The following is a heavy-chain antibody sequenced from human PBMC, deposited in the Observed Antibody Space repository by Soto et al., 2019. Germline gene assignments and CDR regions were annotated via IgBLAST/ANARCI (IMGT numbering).Heavy chain of an antibody. J-gene: IGHJ6*02. CDR2: IYYSGRT. V-gene: IGHV4-39*01. Sequence: ASETLSLTCTVSGGSIRSSSYYWGWIRQPPGKGLEWIGSIYYSGRTYYNPSLKSRVTISVDTSKNQFSLKLSSVTAADTAVYYCARRLYYDSSGFEGGGMDVWGQGTTVT. D-gene: IGHD3-22*01. CDR3: ARRLYYDSSGFEGGGMDV. CDR1: GGSIRSSSYY.